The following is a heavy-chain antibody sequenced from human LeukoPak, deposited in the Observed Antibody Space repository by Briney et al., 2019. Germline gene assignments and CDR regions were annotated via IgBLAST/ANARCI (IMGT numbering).Heavy chain of an antibody. J-gene: IGHJ5*02. Sequence: GASVKVSCKASGYTFTGYYMHWVRQAPGQGLEWMGWINPNSGGTNYAQKFQGWVTMTRDTSISTAYMELNSLRSDDTAVYYCAREGAAAEDVNWFDPWGQGTPVTVSS. CDR3: AREGAAAEDVNWFDP. V-gene: IGHV1-2*04. CDR1: GYTFTGYY. CDR2: INPNSGGT. D-gene: IGHD6-25*01.